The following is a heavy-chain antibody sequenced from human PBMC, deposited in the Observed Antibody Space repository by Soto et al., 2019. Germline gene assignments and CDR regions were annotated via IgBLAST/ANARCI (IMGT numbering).Heavy chain of an antibody. CDR1: GFSFSGAA. V-gene: IGHV3-73*02. CDR2: IRSKEHNYAT. CDR3: TRPNGEMAVDY. Sequence: EVQLVESGGALVQSGGSLKVSCAASGFSFSGAAFHWVRQASGKGLEWVGRIRSKEHNYATEYAASLKGRFTISRDDSRNTVYLQMNTLKIEDTAVDYCTRPNGEMAVDYWGEGTLVTVSS. J-gene: IGHJ4*02. D-gene: IGHD3-10*01.